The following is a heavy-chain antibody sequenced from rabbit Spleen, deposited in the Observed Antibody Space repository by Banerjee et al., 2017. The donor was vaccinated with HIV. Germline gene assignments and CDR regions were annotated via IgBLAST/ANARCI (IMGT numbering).Heavy chain of an antibody. CDR1: GFTLSSYY. J-gene: IGHJ4*01. D-gene: IGHD1-1*01. CDR2: IDTSSGNT. Sequence: QEQLKESGGGLVQPGGSLKLSCKASGFTLSSYYMCWVRQAPGKGLEWIGCIDTSSGNTAYATWAKGRFTISKTSSTTVTLQMTSLTAADTATYFCARSGVLGGDYTWDLWGQGTLVTVS. CDR3: ARSGVLGGDYTWDL. V-gene: IGHV1S45*01.